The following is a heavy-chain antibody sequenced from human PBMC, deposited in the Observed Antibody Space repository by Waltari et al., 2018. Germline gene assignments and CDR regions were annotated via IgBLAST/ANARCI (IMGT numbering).Heavy chain of an antibody. V-gene: IGHV1-69-2*01. D-gene: IGHD6-13*01. J-gene: IGHJ1*01. Sequence: EVQLVQSGAEVKKPGATVKISCKASGYTFTDYYMHWVQPAPGKGLEWMGRVDPEDGETIYAEKFQGRVTITADTSTDTAYMELSSLRSEDTAVYYCATDPFPSIAAAGPEYFQHWGQGTLVTVSS. CDR3: ATDPFPSIAAAGPEYFQH. CDR2: VDPEDGET. CDR1: GYTFTDYY.